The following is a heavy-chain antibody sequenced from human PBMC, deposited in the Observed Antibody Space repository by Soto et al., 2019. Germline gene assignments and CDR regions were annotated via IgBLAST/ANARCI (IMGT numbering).Heavy chain of an antibody. Sequence: ASVKVSCKASGYTFPSDGISWLRQAPGQGLEWMGWISAYNGNTNYAQKLQGRVTMTTDTSTSTAYMELRSLRSDDTAVYYCARRIGSYLLYYYYYGMDVWGQGTKVTVSS. V-gene: IGHV1-18*04. J-gene: IGHJ6*02. CDR3: ARRIGSYLLYYYYYGMDV. CDR2: ISAYNGNT. CDR1: GYTFPSDG. D-gene: IGHD1-26*01.